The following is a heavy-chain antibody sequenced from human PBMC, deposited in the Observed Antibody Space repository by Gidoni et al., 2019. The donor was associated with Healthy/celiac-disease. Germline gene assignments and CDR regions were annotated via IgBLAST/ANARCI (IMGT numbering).Heavy chain of an antibody. D-gene: IGHD3-10*01. CDR2: IYYSGRT. V-gene: IGHV4-39*07. Sequence: QLQLQESGPGLVKPSETLSLTCTVSGGSISSSSYYWGWIRQPPGKGLEWIGSIYYSGRTYYNPSLKSRVTISVDTSKNQFSLKLSSVTAADTAVYYCARDSVLRLPPSFGMDVWGQGTTVTVSS. J-gene: IGHJ6*02. CDR1: GGSISSSSYY. CDR3: ARDSVLRLPPSFGMDV.